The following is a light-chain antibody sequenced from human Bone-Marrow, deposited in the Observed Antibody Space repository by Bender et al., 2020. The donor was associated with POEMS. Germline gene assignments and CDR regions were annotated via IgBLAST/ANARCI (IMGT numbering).Light chain of an antibody. V-gene: IGLV1-40*01. CDR1: SSNTGSGYD. J-gene: IGLJ1*01. CDR2: GYN. Sequence: QSVLTQPPSVSGAPGQRVTISCTGSSSNTGSGYDINWYQHLPGTAPKLLIYGYNNRPSGVPDRFSGSKSGTSASLAITGLQADDEADYYCSSYTTSSTLYVFGSGTKVTVL. CDR3: SSYTTSSTLYV.